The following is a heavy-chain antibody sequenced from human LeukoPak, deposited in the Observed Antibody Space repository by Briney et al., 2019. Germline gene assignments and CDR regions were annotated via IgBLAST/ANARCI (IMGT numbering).Heavy chain of an antibody. CDR1: GFSFSSYA. CDR2: SGHSDGTT. Sequence: PGGSLRLSCAASGFSFSSYAMNWVRQAPGKGLEWVSSGHSDGTTYYADSVKGRFTISRDNSKNTLSLQMNSLRAEDTAVYYCAKGSRIAARPTIWFDSWGQGTLVTVPS. J-gene: IGHJ5*01. V-gene: IGHV3-23*01. D-gene: IGHD6-6*01. CDR3: AKGSRIAARPTIWFDS.